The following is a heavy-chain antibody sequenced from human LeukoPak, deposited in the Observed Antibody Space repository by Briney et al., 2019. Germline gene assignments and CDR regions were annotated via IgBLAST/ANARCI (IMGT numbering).Heavy chain of an antibody. V-gene: IGHV3-30-3*01. Sequence: GGSLRLSCAASGFTFSSYAMHWVRQAPGKGLEWVAVISYDGSNKYYADSVKGRFTISRDNSKNTLYLQMNSLRAEDTAVYYCARDWSHRFLGPDYWGQGTLVTVSS. CDR2: ISYDGSNK. CDR3: ARDWSHRFLGPDY. D-gene: IGHD3-16*02. CDR1: GFTFSSYA. J-gene: IGHJ4*02.